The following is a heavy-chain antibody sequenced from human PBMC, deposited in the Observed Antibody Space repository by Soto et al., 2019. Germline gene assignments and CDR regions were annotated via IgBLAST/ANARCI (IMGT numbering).Heavy chain of an antibody. CDR1: GGSITSGGYY. V-gene: IGHV4-30-4*07. CDR2: MSHSGGS. J-gene: IGHJ3*02. Sequence: QVQLQESGPGLVKPSQTLSLTCTVSGGSITSGGYYWSWIRQPPGKGLEWIGEMSHSGGSHFNPSLKSRVTISVDTSKNQFSLKMSSVTAADTALYYCARVERGTATTVVDAFDIWGPGTMVTVSS. CDR3: ARVERGTATTVVDAFDI. D-gene: IGHD1-1*01.